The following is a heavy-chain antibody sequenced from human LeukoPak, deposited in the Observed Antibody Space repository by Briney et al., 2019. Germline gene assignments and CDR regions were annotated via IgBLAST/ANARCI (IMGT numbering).Heavy chain of an antibody. CDR1: GFTFSSYD. Sequence: HTGGSLRLSCAASGFTFSSYDMHWVRQATGKGLEWVSAIGTAGDTYYPGSVKGRFTISRENAKNSLYLQMNSLRAGDTAVYYCARGRVGATTFLDTFDIWGQGTMVTVSS. V-gene: IGHV3-13*01. CDR2: IGTAGDT. J-gene: IGHJ3*02. D-gene: IGHD1-26*01. CDR3: ARGRVGATTFLDTFDI.